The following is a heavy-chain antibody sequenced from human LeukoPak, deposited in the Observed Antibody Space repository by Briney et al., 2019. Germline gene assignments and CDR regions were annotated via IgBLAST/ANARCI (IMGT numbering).Heavy chain of an antibody. CDR2: IHFSGST. CDR1: GGSISSYS. D-gene: IGHD1-26*01. V-gene: IGHV4-59*01. CDR3: ARDLGGIYFDY. Sequence: PSETLSLTCTVSGGSISSYSWNWIRQPPGRGLEWIGSIHFSGSTNYNPSLRSRVTISVDTSKNQLSLKLSSVTAADTAVYYCARDLGGIYFDYWGQGTLVTVSS. J-gene: IGHJ4*02.